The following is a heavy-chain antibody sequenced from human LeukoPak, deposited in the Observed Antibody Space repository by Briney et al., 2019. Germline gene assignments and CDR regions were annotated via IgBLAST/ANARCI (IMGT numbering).Heavy chain of an antibody. V-gene: IGHV5-51*01. CDR2: IYPGDSDT. CDR1: GYSFTSYW. CDR3: ATEPLYSDYDEYFQY. D-gene: IGHD4-11*01. Sequence: GESLKISCKGAGYSFTSYWIGWVRQMPGKGLERMGIIYPGDSDTRYSPSFQGQVTISADKSISTAYLQWSSLKASDTALYYCATEPLYSDYDEYFQYWGQGTLVTVFS. J-gene: IGHJ1*01.